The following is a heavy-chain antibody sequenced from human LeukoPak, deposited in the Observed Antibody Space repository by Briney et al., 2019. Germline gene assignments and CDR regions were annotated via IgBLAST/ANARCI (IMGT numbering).Heavy chain of an antibody. V-gene: IGHV4-38-2*02. CDR1: GYSISSGYY. J-gene: IGHJ3*02. CDR2: IYHSGRT. Sequence: SETLSLTCTVSGYSISSGYYWGWIRQPPGKGLEWIGSIYHSGRTYYNPSLKSRLTISVDTSKNQFSLKLSSVTAADTAVYYCARGDRPREIPPLIRKKNAFDIWGQGTMVTVSS. D-gene: IGHD2-8*01. CDR3: ARGDRPREIPPLIRKKNAFDI.